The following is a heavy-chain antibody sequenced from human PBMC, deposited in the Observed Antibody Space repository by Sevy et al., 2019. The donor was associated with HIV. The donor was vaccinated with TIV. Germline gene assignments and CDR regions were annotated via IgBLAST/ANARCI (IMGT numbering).Heavy chain of an antibody. D-gene: IGHD3-3*01. Sequence: GGSLRLSCAASGFTFRIYWMSWVRQVPGKGLEWVANIKQDGSGKYLVDSVKGRFTISRDNAKNSLYLQMNSLRAEDTAVYYCAGNDLRFDYWGQGTLVTVSS. V-gene: IGHV3-7*01. CDR3: AGNDLRFDY. CDR1: GFTFRIYW. J-gene: IGHJ4*02. CDR2: IKQDGSGK.